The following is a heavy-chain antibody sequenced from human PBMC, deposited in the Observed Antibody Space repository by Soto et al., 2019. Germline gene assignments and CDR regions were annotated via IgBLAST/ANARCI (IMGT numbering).Heavy chain of an antibody. CDR2: ISAYNGNT. D-gene: IGHD3-22*01. V-gene: IGHV1-18*01. CDR3: ARTSTYFYDSSGYLDY. CDR1: GYTFTTYG. Sequence: QVQLVQSGAEVNKPGASVKVSCKASGYTFTTYGIIWVRQAPGQGLEWMGWISAYNGNTNYAQKLQGRVTMTTDTSTSTAYMELRSLRSDDTAVYYCARTSTYFYDSSGYLDYWGQGTLVTVSS. J-gene: IGHJ4*02.